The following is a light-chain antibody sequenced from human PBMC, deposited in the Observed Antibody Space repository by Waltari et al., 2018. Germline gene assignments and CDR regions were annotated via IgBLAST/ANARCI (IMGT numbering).Light chain of an antibody. CDR1: QSISSY. CDR2: AAS. Sequence: EIQMTQSPSSLSASVGDRVTITCRASQSISSYLNWYQQKTGKAPKHLIYAASSLQSGVPSRFSGSGSGTDFTLTISSLQPEDCATYYCQQSYSTPLTFGPGTKVDIK. V-gene: IGKV1-39*01. J-gene: IGKJ3*01. CDR3: QQSYSTPLT.